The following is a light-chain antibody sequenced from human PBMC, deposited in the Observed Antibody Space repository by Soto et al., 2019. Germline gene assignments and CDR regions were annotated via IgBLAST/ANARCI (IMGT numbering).Light chain of an antibody. V-gene: IGKV3-11*01. J-gene: IGKJ1*01. Sequence: EIVLTQSPATLSLSPGERATLSCRASQSVSSYLAWYQQKPGQAPRLLIYDASNRATGIPARFSGSGSGTDFTLTISSLEPEDFAVYYCHQRSNWPQTFVQGTKVDIK. CDR1: QSVSSY. CDR3: HQRSNWPQT. CDR2: DAS.